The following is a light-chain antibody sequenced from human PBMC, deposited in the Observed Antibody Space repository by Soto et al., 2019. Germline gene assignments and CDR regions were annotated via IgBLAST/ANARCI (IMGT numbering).Light chain of an antibody. V-gene: IGKV3-20*01. CDR2: AAS. J-gene: IGKJ3*01. CDR3: QHYGTSPFT. CDR1: QSVSSSY. Sequence: ELVLTQSPGTLSLSPGERATLSCGASQSVSSSYFAWYQQKPGQAPRLLIYAASSRATGVPDRLSGSGSGTDLTLTITRLEPEDFAVYYCQHYGTSPFTFGPGTKVEIK.